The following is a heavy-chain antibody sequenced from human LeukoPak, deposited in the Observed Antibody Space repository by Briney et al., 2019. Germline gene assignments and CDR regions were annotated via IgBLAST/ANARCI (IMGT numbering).Heavy chain of an antibody. J-gene: IGHJ5*02. CDR1: GYTFTVYY. D-gene: IGHD4-23*01. CDR2: INPNSGAT. V-gene: IGHV1-2*02. Sequence: ASVKVSCKASGYTFTVYYMHWVRQAPGQGLDWMGWINPNSGATNYAQKFQDRVTMTRDTSISTAYMELSSLKSDDTAVYYCARDNSMHERGWWFDPWGQGTLVTVSS. CDR3: ARDNSMHERGWWFDP.